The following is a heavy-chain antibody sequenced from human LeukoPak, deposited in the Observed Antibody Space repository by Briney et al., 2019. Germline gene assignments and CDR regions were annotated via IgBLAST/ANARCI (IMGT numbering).Heavy chain of an antibody. J-gene: IGHJ4*02. D-gene: IGHD2-15*01. CDR1: GFTFSSYG. CDR2: ISYDGSGK. Sequence: GGSLRLSCSASGFTFSSYGMHWVRQAPVKGLEWVAVISYDGSGKSYADSVKGRFTISRDNSKNMLYLQMNSLRGEDTAVYYCARGCSGGSCYGYWGQGTLVTVSS. V-gene: IGHV3-30*03. CDR3: ARGCSGGSCYGY.